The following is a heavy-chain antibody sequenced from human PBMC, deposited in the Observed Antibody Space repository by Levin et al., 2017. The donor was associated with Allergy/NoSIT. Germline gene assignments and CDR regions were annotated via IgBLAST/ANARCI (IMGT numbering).Heavy chain of an antibody. CDR3: AAASHVVSDAFDI. Sequence: VASVKVSCKASGFTFTSSAVQWVRQARGQRLEWIGWIVVGSGNTNYAQKFQERVTITRDMSTSTAYMELSSLRSEDTAVYYCAAASHVVSDAFDIWGQGTMVTVSS. V-gene: IGHV1-58*01. J-gene: IGHJ3*02. CDR1: GFTFTSSA. D-gene: IGHD3-22*01. CDR2: IVVGSGNT.